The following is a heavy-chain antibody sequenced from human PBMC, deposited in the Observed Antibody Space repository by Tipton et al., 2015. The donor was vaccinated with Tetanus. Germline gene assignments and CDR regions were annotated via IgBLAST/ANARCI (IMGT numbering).Heavy chain of an antibody. CDR1: GFTFSDSY. Sequence: LSLTCAVSGFTFSDSYMSWIRQAPGKGLGWVSNISSSGSTMYYADSVKGRFTISRDNAKNSLYLQMNSLRADDTAVYYCARDRGSSAYGYYYGMDVWGQGTTVTVSS. J-gene: IGHJ6*02. V-gene: IGHV3-11*01. D-gene: IGHD3-16*01. CDR3: ARDRGSSAYGYYYGMDV. CDR2: ISSSGSTM.